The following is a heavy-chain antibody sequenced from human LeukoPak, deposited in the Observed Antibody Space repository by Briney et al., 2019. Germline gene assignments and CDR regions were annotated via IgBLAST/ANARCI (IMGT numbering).Heavy chain of an antibody. CDR3: LKGLRSSCTSDALDI. CDR1: RFNFVLDS. J-gene: IGHJ3*02. Sequence: GGSLRLSCSASRFNFVLDSIGWVRQAPGKGLEWVSAISSRGGSTYYVDSVQGRFTISRDNSKSTVFFQLDHVRAEDTAFYYCLKGLRSSCTSDALDIWGQGTLVTVNS. CDR2: ISSRGGST. V-gene: IGHV3-23*01.